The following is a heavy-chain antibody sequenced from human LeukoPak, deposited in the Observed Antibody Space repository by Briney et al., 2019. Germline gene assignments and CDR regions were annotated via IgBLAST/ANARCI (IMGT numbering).Heavy chain of an antibody. CDR1: GFTFVDYA. J-gene: IGHJ4*02. V-gene: IGHV3-9*01. CDR2: ISWNSSSI. CDR3: AKDTHLMITFGGVMNY. D-gene: IGHD3-16*01. Sequence: GGFLRLSCAASGFTFVDYAMHWVRQAPGKGLEWVSGISWNSSSIGYADSVKGRFTISRDNAKNSLYLQMNSLRAEDTALYYCAKDTHLMITFGGVMNYWGQGTLVTVSS.